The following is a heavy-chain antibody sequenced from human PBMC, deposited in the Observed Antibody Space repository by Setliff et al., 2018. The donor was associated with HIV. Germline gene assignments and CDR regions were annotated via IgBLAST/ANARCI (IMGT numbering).Heavy chain of an antibody. V-gene: IGHV3-72*01. CDR2: ITAKFNGYVK. CDR1: GFTLSDHD. D-gene: IGHD3-16*01. Sequence: GGSLSLSCAASGFTLSDHDIDWIRQPPGKGLEWVGRITAKFNGYVKEYAASVQGRFTISRDESNDSLFLQMNNLKTEDTAVYYCVRAAAGLDIWSQKILVTVSS. CDR3: VRAAAGLDI. J-gene: IGHJ4*02.